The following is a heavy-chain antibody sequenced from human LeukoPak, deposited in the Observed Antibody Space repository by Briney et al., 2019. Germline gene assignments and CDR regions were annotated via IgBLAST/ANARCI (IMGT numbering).Heavy chain of an antibody. J-gene: IGHJ4*02. CDR2: ISAYNGNT. V-gene: IGHV1-18*01. D-gene: IGHD2-2*03. Sequence: GASVKVSCKASGYTFTSYGISWVRQAPGQGLEWMGWISAYNGNTNYAQKLQGRVTMTTDTFTSTAYMELRSLRSDDTAVYYCARVGYCSSTSCYPMSDYWGQGTLVTVSS. CDR1: GYTFTSYG. CDR3: ARVGYCSSTSCYPMSDY.